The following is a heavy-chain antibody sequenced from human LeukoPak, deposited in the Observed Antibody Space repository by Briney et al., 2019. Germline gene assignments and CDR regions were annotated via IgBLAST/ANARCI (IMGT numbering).Heavy chain of an antibody. Sequence: SVKVSCKASGGTFSSYAISWVRQAPGQGLEWMGRIIPILGIANYAQKFQGRVTITADKSTSTAYMELSSLRSEDTAVYYCARVRDAVKVTEAFDIWGQGTTVTVSS. CDR3: ARVRDAVKVTEAFDI. CDR1: GGTFSSYA. J-gene: IGHJ3*02. CDR2: IIPILGIA. V-gene: IGHV1-69*04. D-gene: IGHD2-21*02.